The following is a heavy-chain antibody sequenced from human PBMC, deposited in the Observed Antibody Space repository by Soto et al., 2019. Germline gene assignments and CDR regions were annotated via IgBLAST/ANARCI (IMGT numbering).Heavy chain of an antibody. V-gene: IGHV4-39*01. CDR2: VYYNENT. Sequence: SETLSLTCSVSGASINNFAYYWGWIRQPPGKGLEWIGTVYYNENTYYNPSLRSRVAISVDTAKNQFSLNLRSVTAADTAVYFCARRERYYGSPGWFDPWGQGTLVTSPQ. D-gene: IGHD3-10*01. J-gene: IGHJ5*01. CDR1: GASINNFAYY. CDR3: ARRERYYGSPGWFDP.